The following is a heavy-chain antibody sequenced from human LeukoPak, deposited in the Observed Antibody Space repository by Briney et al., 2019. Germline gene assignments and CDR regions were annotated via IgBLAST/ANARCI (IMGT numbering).Heavy chain of an antibody. D-gene: IGHD2/OR15-2a*01. CDR2: ISAYNGNT. Sequence: ASVKVSCKASGYTFTSYGISWVRQAPGQGLEWMGWISAYNGNTNYAQKLQGRVTMTTDTSTSKAYMELRSLRSGDTAVYYCARDFGNHRPIDYWGQGTLVTVSS. V-gene: IGHV1-18*01. CDR1: GYTFTSYG. J-gene: IGHJ4*02. CDR3: ARDFGNHRPIDY.